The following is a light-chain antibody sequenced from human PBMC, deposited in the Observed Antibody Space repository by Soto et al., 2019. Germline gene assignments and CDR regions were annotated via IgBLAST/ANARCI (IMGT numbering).Light chain of an antibody. J-gene: IGKJ2*01. V-gene: IGKV3-20*01. CDR3: QQSVRSPMYT. Sequence: EIVLTQSPGTLSLSPGERATLSCRASQSVSSSYLAWYQQKPGQAPRLLIYGASSRATGIPDRFSGSGSGTDFTLTISRLEPEDCAVYYCQQSVRSPMYTFGQGTKPEIK. CDR1: QSVSSSY. CDR2: GAS.